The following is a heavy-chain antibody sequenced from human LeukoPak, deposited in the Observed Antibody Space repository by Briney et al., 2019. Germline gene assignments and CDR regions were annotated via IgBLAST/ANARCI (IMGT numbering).Heavy chain of an antibody. V-gene: IGHV3-9*01. CDR3: ANSDY. Sequence: GGSLRLSCAASGFTFDDYAMRWVRQAPGKGLEWVSGISWNSGSIGYADSVKGRFTISRDNAKNSLYLQMNSLRAEDTALYYCANSDYWGQGTLVTVSS. CDR2: ISWNSGSI. J-gene: IGHJ4*02. CDR1: GFTFDDYA.